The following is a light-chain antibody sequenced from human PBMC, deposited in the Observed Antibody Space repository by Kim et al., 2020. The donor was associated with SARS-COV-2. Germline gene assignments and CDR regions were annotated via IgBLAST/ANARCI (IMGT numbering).Light chain of an antibody. J-gene: IGLJ3*02. CDR1: SGHSSNP. V-gene: IGLV4-69*01. CDR2: LNSDGSH. CDR3: QTWGTGIWV. Sequence: QPVLTQSPSASASLGASVKLTCTLSSGHSSNPIAWHQQQAEKGPRYLMTLNSDGSHTKGDGIPDRFSGSSSGAERYHTISGLQSDDEADYYCQTWGTGIWVVGGGTQLTVL.